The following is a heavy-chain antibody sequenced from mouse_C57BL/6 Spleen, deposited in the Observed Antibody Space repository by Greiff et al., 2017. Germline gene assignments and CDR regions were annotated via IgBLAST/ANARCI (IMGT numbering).Heavy chain of an antibody. J-gene: IGHJ3*01. D-gene: IGHD2-10*02. CDR1: GFTFSDYG. V-gene: IGHV5-17*01. CDR3: ARGVYGNYEGFAY. Sequence: DVQLVESGGGLVKPGGSLKLSCAASGFTFSDYGMHWVRQAPEKGLEWVAYISSGSSTIYYADTVKGRFTISRDNAKNTLFLQMTSLRSEDTAMYYCARGVYGNYEGFAYWGQGTLVTVSA. CDR2: ISSGSSTI.